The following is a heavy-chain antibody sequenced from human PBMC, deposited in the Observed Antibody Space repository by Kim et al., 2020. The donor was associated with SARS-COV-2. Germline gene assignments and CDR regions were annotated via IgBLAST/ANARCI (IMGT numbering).Heavy chain of an antibody. J-gene: IGHJ6*03. V-gene: IGHV1-8*01. CDR1: GYTFTSYD. CDR3: ARGREGILGNYYYYYYMDV. D-gene: IGHD3-3*01. CDR2: MNPNSGNT. Sequence: ASVKVSCKASGYTFTSYDINWVRQATGQGLEWMGWMNPNSGNTGYAQKFQGRVTMTRNTSISTAYMELSSLRSEDTAVYYCARGREGILGNYYYYYYMDVWGKGTTVTVSS.